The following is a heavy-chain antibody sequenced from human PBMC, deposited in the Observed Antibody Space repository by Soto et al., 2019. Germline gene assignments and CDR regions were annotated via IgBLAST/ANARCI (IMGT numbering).Heavy chain of an antibody. CDR1: GFTFSSYA. D-gene: IGHD3-9*01. Sequence: GSLRLSCAASGFTFSSYAMSWVRQAPGKGLEWVSAISGSGGSTYYADSVKGRFTISRDNSKNTLYLQMNSLRAEDTAVYYCAKDRVLRYFDWSPNWFDSWGKGTLVTVS. CDR3: AKDRVLRYFDWSPNWFDS. CDR2: ISGSGGST. V-gene: IGHV3-23*01. J-gene: IGHJ5*01.